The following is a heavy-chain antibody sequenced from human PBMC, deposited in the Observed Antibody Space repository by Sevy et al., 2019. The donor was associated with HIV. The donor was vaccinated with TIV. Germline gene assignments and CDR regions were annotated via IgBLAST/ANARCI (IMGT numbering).Heavy chain of an antibody. Sequence: GGSLRLSCAASGFTFSSYAMHWVRQAPGKGLEWVAVISYDGSNKYYADSVKGRFTISRDNSKNTLYLQMNSLRAEDTAVYYCARDWTRYCSSTSCSYPIGGMDVWGQGTTVTVSS. J-gene: IGHJ6*02. CDR2: ISYDGSNK. CDR3: ARDWTRYCSSTSCSYPIGGMDV. V-gene: IGHV3-30*04. D-gene: IGHD2-2*01. CDR1: GFTFSSYA.